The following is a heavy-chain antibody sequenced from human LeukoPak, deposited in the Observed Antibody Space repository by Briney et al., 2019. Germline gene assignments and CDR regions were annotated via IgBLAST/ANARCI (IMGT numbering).Heavy chain of an antibody. Sequence: GGSLRLSCAASGFTFSSYGMHWVRQAPGKGLEWVAVISYDGNNEYYADSVKGRFTISRDNSKNTLYVQMNSLRAEDTAVYYCAKDEAPYCSSTNCHASYFRYWGQGTLVTVSS. V-gene: IGHV3-30*18. CDR1: GFTFSSYG. J-gene: IGHJ4*02. CDR3: AKDEAPYCSSTNCHASYFRY. CDR2: ISYDGNNE. D-gene: IGHD2-2*01.